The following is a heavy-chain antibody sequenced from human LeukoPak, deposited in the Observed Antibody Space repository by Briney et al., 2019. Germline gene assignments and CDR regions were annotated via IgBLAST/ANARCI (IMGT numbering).Heavy chain of an antibody. Sequence: SETLSLTCTVSGGSVSSSSYYWSWIRQPPGKGLEWIGYIYYSGSTNYNPSLKSRVTISVDTSKNQFSLKLSSVTAADTAVYYCARSITPAYYDFWSGYSNWFDPWGQGTLVTVPS. CDR1: GGSVSSSSYY. CDR3: ARSITPAYYDFWSGYSNWFDP. J-gene: IGHJ5*02. V-gene: IGHV4-61*01. CDR2: IYYSGST. D-gene: IGHD3-3*01.